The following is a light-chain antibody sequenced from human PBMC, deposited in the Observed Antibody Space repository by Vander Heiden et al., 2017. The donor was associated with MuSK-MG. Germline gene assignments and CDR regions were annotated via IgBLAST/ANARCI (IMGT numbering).Light chain of an antibody. CDR1: QSNSSY. J-gene: IGKJ4*01. CDR3: QQSYSTPFT. CDR2: AAS. Sequence: DIQITQYPSSLYASVGDRVTITRRARQSNSSYLDWYQQKSGKAPKLLIYAASSMQSGVPSRFSGRGSGNYFTLTSSLLQAEDFATYYWQQSYSTPFTFGGGTKVEIK. V-gene: IGKV1-39*01.